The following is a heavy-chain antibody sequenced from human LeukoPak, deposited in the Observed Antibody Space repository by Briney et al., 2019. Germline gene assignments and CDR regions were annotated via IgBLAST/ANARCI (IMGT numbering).Heavy chain of an antibody. CDR2: IYYTGST. D-gene: IGHD4-17*01. Sequence: SETLSLTCTVSGGPISSYQGSWIRQPPGKGLEWIGYIYYTGSTNYHPSLKSRITMSLDTSKNQFSLKLSSVTAADTAVYYCARRTTVTPNWFDPWGQGTLVTVSS. CDR1: GGPISSYQ. J-gene: IGHJ5*02. V-gene: IGHV4-59*08. CDR3: ARRTTVTPNWFDP.